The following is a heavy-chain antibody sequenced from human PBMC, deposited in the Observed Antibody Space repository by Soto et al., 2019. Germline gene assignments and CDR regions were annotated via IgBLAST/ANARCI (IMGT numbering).Heavy chain of an antibody. J-gene: IGHJ3*02. D-gene: IGHD2-8*01. Sequence: PGGSLRLSCAASGFTFSSYGMHLVRQAPGKGLECVSVISYDGSNKYYADSVKGRFTISRDNSKNTLYLQMNSLRAEDTAVYYCARDFDCTNGLCRMGDAFEIWGQGTMVTVS. CDR2: ISYDGSNK. CDR3: ARDFDCTNGLCRMGDAFEI. CDR1: GFTFSSYG. V-gene: IGHV3-30*03.